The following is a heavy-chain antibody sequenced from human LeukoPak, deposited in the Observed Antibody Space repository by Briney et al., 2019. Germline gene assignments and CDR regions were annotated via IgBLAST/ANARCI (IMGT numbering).Heavy chain of an antibody. V-gene: IGHV3-20*04. Sequence: RTGGSLRLSCAASGFTFDDYGMSWVRQAPGKGLEWVSGINWNGGSTGYADSVKGRFTISRDNAKNSLYLQMNSLRAEDTAVYYCARGYGRDGYKTTDYWGQGTLVTVSS. D-gene: IGHD5-24*01. J-gene: IGHJ4*02. CDR3: ARGYGRDGYKTTDY. CDR1: GFTFDDYG. CDR2: INWNGGST.